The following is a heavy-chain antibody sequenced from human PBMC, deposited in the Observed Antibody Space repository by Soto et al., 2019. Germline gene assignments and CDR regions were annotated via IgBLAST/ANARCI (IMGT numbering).Heavy chain of an antibody. J-gene: IGHJ4*02. V-gene: IGHV1-3*01. CDR1: GYTFTSYA. CDR2: INAGNGNT. CDR3: ARVSAVYDYVWGSYRYYFDY. Sequence: ASVKVSCKASGYTFTSYAMHWVRQAPGQRLEWMGWINAGNGNTKYPQKFRGRVTITRDTSASTAYMELSSLRSEDTAVYYCARVSAVYDYVWGSYRYYFDYWGQGTLVTVSS. D-gene: IGHD3-16*02.